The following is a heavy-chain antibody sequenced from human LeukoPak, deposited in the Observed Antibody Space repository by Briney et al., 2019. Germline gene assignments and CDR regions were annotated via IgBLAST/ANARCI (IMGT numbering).Heavy chain of an antibody. D-gene: IGHD2-8*01. V-gene: IGHV3-33*03. CDR3: ATNAGIQWGKCDY. CDR1: GLTFSSYG. J-gene: IGHJ4*02. Sequence: PGGSLRLSCAASGLTFSSYGMHWVRQAPGKGLEWVAGIWYDGSNKYYADSVKGRFTISRKNTKNTLYLQVTSLRAEDTTVYYCATNAGIQWGKCDYWGQGTLVTVSS. CDR2: IWYDGSNK.